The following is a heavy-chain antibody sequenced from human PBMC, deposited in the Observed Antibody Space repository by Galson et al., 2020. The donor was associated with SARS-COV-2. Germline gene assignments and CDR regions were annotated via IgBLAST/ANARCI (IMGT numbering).Heavy chain of an antibody. CDR2: ISSSSSYI. CDR1: GFTFSSYS. V-gene: IGHV3-21*01. D-gene: IGHD3-22*01. Sequence: GESLKISCAASGFTFSSYSMNWVRQAPGKGLEWVSSISSSSSYIYYADSVKGRFTISRDNAKNSLYLQMNSLRAEDTAVYYCARSTIPNRYDPYYYDSSGYFSSGEFDYWGQGTLVTVSS. CDR3: ARSTIPNRYDPYYYDSSGYFSSGEFDY. J-gene: IGHJ4*02.